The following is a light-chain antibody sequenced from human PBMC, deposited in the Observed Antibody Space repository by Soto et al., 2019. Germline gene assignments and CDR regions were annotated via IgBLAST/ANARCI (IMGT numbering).Light chain of an antibody. CDR3: QQYNNYWRT. CDR2: DAS. CDR1: QSMSTW. V-gene: IGKV1-5*01. J-gene: IGKJ1*01. Sequence: DIQMTQSPSTLSASVGDRVTITCRASQSMSTWLAWYQQKPGKAPKLLIYDASSLESGVPSRFSGSGSGTEFTLTISSLQPDDFATYYCQQYNNYWRTFGQGTKVEIK.